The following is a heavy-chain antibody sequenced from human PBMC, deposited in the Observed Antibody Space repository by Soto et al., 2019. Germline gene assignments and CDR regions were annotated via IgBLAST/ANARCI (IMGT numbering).Heavy chain of an antibody. D-gene: IGHD2-2*01. Sequence: GRSLRLSCAASGFTFSSYSMNWVRQAPGKGLEWVSSIGSSSSYIYYADSVKGRFTISRDNAKNSLYLQMNSLRAEDTAVYYCARVGGGYQLLHAFDIWGQGTMVTVSS. CDR2: IGSSSSYI. CDR1: GFTFSSYS. V-gene: IGHV3-21*01. CDR3: ARVGGGYQLLHAFDI. J-gene: IGHJ3*02.